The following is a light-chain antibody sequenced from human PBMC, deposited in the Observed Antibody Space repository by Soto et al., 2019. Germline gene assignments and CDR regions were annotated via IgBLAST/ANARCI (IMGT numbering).Light chain of an antibody. CDR3: KEYNNWPPYT. CDR2: GAS. CDR1: QSISRN. Sequence: EIVVTQSPATLSVSPGERATLSCRASQSISRNLAWFQQKPGQAPRLLISGASNRATGIPSRFSGSGSGTEFTLTISSLQSEDFAVYYCKEYNNWPPYTFGQGTKLEI. J-gene: IGKJ2*01. V-gene: IGKV3-15*01.